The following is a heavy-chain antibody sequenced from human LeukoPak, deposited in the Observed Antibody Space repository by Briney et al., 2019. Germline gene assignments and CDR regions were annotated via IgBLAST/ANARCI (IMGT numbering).Heavy chain of an antibody. Sequence: ASVKVSCEASGYTFTSYGISWVRQAPGQGLEWMGWISAYNGNTDYAQKFQGRVTMTTDTSTNTAYMELRSLRSDDTAVYYCARQSTRLFNTGSYYPPPAYDCWGQGTLVIVSS. CDR1: GYTFTSYG. CDR3: ARQSTRLFNTGSYYPPPAYDC. J-gene: IGHJ4*02. CDR2: ISAYNGNT. V-gene: IGHV1-18*01. D-gene: IGHD1-26*01.